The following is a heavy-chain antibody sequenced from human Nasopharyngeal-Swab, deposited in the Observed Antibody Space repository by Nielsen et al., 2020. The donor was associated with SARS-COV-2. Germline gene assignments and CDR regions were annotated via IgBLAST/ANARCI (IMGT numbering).Heavy chain of an antibody. CDR2: ISWNSCNI. V-gene: IGHV3-9*01. J-gene: IGHJ4*02. CDR3: AKFGELRFDDESDY. CDR1: GFPFDDYA. D-gene: IGHD3-10*01. Sequence: SLKISCAASGFPFDDYAMHWVRQAPGKGLEWVSGISWNSCNISYADSLKGRFTISRDNAKNSLYLQMNILRAEDTALYYWAKFGELRFDDESDYWGQGTLVTVSS.